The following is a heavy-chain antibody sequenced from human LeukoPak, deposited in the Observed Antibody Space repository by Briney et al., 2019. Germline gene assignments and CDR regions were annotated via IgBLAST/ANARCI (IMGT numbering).Heavy chain of an antibody. Sequence: PSETLSLTCTVSGGSISSYYWSWIRQPPGKGLEWIGYIYYSGSTNYNPSLKSRVTISVDTSKNQFSLKLSSVTAADTAVYYCARVGPGITMVRGTYFFDYWGQGTLVTVSS. CDR2: IYYSGST. CDR1: GGSISSYY. J-gene: IGHJ4*02. V-gene: IGHV4-59*01. D-gene: IGHD3-10*01. CDR3: ARVGPGITMVRGTYFFDY.